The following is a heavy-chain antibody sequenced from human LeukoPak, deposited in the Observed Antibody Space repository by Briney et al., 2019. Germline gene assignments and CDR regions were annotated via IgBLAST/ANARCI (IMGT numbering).Heavy chain of an antibody. V-gene: IGHV4-61*01. D-gene: IGHD6-19*01. CDR1: GGSISSSSYY. CDR2: IYYSGST. CDR3: ARDRDSSGWYSAFDI. Sequence: SATLSLTCTVSGGSISSSSYYWGWIRQPPGKGLEWIGYIYYSGSTNYNPSLKSRVTISVDTSKNQFSLKLSSVTAADTAVYYCARDRDSSGWYSAFDIWGQGTMVTVSS. J-gene: IGHJ3*02.